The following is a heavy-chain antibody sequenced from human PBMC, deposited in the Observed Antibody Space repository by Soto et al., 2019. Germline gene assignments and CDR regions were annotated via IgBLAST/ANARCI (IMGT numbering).Heavy chain of an antibody. V-gene: IGHV4-4*07. J-gene: IGHJ4*02. D-gene: IGHD3-16*02. CDR1: GGSISSYY. CDR3: ARDRGTTMITFGGVIVRPPSAFDY. Sequence: SETLSLTCTVSGGSISSYYWSWIRQPAGKGLEWIGRIYTSGSTNYNPSLKSRVTMSVDTSKNQFSLKLSSATAADTAVYYCARDRGTTMITFGGVIVRPPSAFDYWGQGTLVTV. CDR2: IYTSGST.